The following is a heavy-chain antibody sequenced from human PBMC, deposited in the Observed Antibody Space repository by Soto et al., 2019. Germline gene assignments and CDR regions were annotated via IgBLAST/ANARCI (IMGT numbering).Heavy chain of an antibody. D-gene: IGHD2-15*01. CDR1: GGSISSYY. CDR2: FYYSGNT. V-gene: IGHV4-39*01. Sequence: PSETLSLTCTVSGGSISSYYWGWIRQPPGKGLEWIGSFYYSGNTYYNPSLKSRVTISVDTSKNQFSLKLSSVTAADTAVYYCARLYGGSLFDYWGQGTLVTVSS. J-gene: IGHJ4*02. CDR3: ARLYGGSLFDY.